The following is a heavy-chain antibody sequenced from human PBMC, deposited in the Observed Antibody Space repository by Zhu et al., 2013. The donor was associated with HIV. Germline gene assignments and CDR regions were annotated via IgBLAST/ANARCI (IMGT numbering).Heavy chain of an antibody. J-gene: IGHJ4*02. CDR1: GYTFIGHY. CDR3: ARGGLVGASLIDY. Sequence: QVQLMQSGAEVKKPGASVKVSCKASGYTFIGHYIHWVRQTPGQGLEWMGWTNPNSGGSKCAQNFQGRVTLTRDTSISVAYMELNSLTSDDTAVYYCARGGLVGASLIDYWGLGTLVTVSS. CDR2: TNPNSGGS. V-gene: IGHV1-2*02. D-gene: IGHD1-26*01.